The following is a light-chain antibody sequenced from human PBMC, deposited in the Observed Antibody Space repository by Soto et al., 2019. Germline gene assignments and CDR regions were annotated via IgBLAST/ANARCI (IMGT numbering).Light chain of an antibody. CDR1: QSVSSSY. CDR3: QQYGSTPLT. CDR2: DAS. Sequence: DIVLTQSPGTLSLSPGERVTLSCRASQSVSSSYLAWYQQKPGQAPRLLIHDASSRATGIPDRFSGSGSGTDFTLTISRLEPEDFAVDYCQQYGSTPLTFGGGTKVEIK. V-gene: IGKV3-20*01. J-gene: IGKJ4*01.